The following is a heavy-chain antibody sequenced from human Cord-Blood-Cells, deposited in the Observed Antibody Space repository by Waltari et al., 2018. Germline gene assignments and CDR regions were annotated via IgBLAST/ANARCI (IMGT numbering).Heavy chain of an antibody. D-gene: IGHD3-9*01. CDR2: IWYDGSNK. J-gene: IGHJ4*02. Sequence: QVQLVESGGGVVQPGRSLRLSCAAYGFTSSSHGSHRVRQAQGKGLEWVAVIWYDGSNKYYADSVKGRFTISRDNSKNTLYLQMNSLRAEDTAVYYCARGGYFDWLFDGHFDYWGQGTLVTVSS. CDR3: ARGGYFDWLFDGHFDY. V-gene: IGHV3-33*01. CDR1: GFTSSSHG.